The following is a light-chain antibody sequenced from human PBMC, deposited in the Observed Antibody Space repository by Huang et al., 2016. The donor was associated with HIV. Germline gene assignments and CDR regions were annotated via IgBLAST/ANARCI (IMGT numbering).Light chain of an antibody. V-gene: IGKV1-9*01. CDR1: QGISTY. CDR3: QQVRSYPRT. CDR2: LAS. Sequence: IQLTQSPSSLSASVGDRVTITCRASQGISTYLVWYQQKPGGAPKLLIHLASTLQNGVPSSFSGSGSGTDFTLTINSLQPEDFATYYCQQVRSYPRTFGQGTRVEIK. J-gene: IGKJ1*01.